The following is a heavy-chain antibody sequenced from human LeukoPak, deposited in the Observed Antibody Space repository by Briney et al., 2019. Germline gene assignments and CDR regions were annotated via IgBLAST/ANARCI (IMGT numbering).Heavy chain of an antibody. CDR3: ARGYGSSWWD. CDR1: GGSISSYY. V-gene: IGHV4-34*01. J-gene: IGHJ4*02. Sequence: PSETLSLTCTVSGGSISSYYWSWIRQPPGKGLEWIGEINHSGSTNYNPSLRSRVTMSVDTSTNHFSLKLTSVTTADTALYFCARGYGSSWWDWGQGTLVTVSS. CDR2: INHSGST. D-gene: IGHD6-13*01.